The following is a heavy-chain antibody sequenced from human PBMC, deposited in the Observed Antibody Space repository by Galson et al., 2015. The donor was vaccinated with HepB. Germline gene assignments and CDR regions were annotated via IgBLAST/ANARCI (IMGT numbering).Heavy chain of an antibody. CDR2: IKRKNDGGTT. D-gene: IGHD1-26*01. CDR3: TTALPGGGNYDDSFDY. V-gene: IGHV3-15*07. CDR1: GFTFNNAW. J-gene: IGHJ4*02. Sequence: SLRLSCAASGFTFNNAWMTWVRQAPGKGLEWVGRIKRKNDGGTTDYTAPVKGRFTISRDDSKNTLFLQMNSLKTEDTAVYYCTTALPGGGNYDDSFDYWGQGTLV.